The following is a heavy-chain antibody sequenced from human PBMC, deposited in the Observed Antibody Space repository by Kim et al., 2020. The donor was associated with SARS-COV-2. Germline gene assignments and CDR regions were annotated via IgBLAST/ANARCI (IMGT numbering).Heavy chain of an antibody. J-gene: IGHJ4*02. CDR3: ARDYESSIVGVVIRTNSLDY. CDR2: ISSSSSYI. D-gene: IGHD3-3*01. Sequence: GGSLRLSCAASGFTFSSYSMNWVRQAPGKGLEWVSSISSSSSYIYYADSVKGRFTISRDNAKNSLYLQMNSLRAEDTAVYYCARDYESSIVGVVIRTNSLDYWGQGTLVTVSS. V-gene: IGHV3-21*01. CDR1: GFTFSSYS.